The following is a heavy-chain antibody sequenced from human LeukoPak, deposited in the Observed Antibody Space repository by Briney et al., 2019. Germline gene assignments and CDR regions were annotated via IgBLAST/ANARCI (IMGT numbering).Heavy chain of an antibody. CDR3: ARDSNNDSSGYYPADY. V-gene: IGHV1-46*01. J-gene: IGHJ4*02. CDR1: GYTFTSYY. Sequence: ASVKVSFKASGYTFTSYYMHWVRQAPGQGLEWMGIINPSGGSTSYEEKFQGSVTMTRDMSTRTVYMELSSLISEDTAVYYCARDSNNDSSGYYPADYWGQGTLVTVSS. D-gene: IGHD3-22*01. CDR2: INPSGGST.